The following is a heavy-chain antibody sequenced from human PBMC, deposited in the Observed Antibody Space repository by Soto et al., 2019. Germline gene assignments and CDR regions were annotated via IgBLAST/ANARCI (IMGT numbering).Heavy chain of an antibody. CDR2: IYYSGST. CDR1: GGSISSYY. J-gene: IGHJ4*02. D-gene: IGHD3-16*02. Sequence: SETLSLTCTVSGGSISSYYWSWIRQPPGKGLEWIGYIYYSGSTNYNPSLKSRVTISVDTSKNQFSLKLSSVTAADTAVYYCARGRPGRLGELSLPRGLDYWGQGTLVTVSS. V-gene: IGHV4-59*01. CDR3: ARGRPGRLGELSLPRGLDY.